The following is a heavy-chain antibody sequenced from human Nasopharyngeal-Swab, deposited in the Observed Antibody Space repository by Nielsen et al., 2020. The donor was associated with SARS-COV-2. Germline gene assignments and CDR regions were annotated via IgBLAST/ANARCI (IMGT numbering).Heavy chain of an antibody. CDR1: GYIFTSYW. J-gene: IGHJ4*02. D-gene: IGHD1-26*01. Sequence: KVSCKGSGYIFTSYWIGWVRQMPGKGLEWMGIIYPADSDSRYSLSFQGQVSISVDKSISTAYLQWNTLKASDTAIYYCVRRAFSASYFYFDYWGPGTLVPSPQ. CDR2: IYPADSDS. CDR3: VRRAFSASYFYFDY. V-gene: IGHV5-51*01.